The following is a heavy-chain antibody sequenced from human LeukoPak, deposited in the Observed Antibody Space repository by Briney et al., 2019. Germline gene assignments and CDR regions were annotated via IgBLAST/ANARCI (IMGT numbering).Heavy chain of an antibody. CDR1: GGTFSSYA. V-gene: IGHV1-69*13. D-gene: IGHD3-16*01. CDR3: ARRWGAHPHVYAFDV. J-gene: IGHJ3*01. Sequence: ASVKVSCKASGGTFSSYAISWVRQAPGQGLEWMGGIIPIFGTANYAQKFQGRVTITADESTSTAYMELSSLRSEDTAVYYCARRWGAHPHVYAFDVWGQGTMVTVSS. CDR2: IIPIFGTA.